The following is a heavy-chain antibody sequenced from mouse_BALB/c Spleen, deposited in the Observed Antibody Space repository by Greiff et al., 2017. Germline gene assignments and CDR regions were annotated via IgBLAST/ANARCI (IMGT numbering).Heavy chain of an antibody. Sequence: LKQPGSELVRPGASVKLSCKASGYTFTSYWMHWVKQRPGQGLEWIGNIYPGSGSTNYDEKFKSKATLTVDTSSSTAYMQLSSLTSEDSAVYYCARGNYVWYFDVWGAGTTVTVSS. V-gene: IGHV1S22*01. J-gene: IGHJ1*01. CDR2: IYPGSGST. D-gene: IGHD2-1*01. CDR1: GYTFTSYW. CDR3: ARGNYVWYFDV.